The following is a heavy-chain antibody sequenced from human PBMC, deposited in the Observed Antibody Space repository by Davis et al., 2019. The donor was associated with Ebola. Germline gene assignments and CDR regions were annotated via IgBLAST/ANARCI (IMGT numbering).Heavy chain of an antibody. Sequence: SETLSLTCTVSGGSISSSSYYWGWIRQPPGKGLEWIGEINHSGSTNYNPSLKSRVTISVDTSKNQFSLKLSSVTAADTAVYYCARALDYGDYAALGYWGQGTLVTVSS. D-gene: IGHD4-17*01. CDR2: INHSGST. J-gene: IGHJ4*02. CDR1: GGSISSSSYY. V-gene: IGHV4-39*07. CDR3: ARALDYGDYAALGY.